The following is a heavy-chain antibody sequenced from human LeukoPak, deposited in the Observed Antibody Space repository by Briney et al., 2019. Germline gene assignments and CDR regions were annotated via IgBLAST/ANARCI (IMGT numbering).Heavy chain of an antibody. J-gene: IGHJ4*02. CDR2: IKQDGSEK. Sequence: GGSLRLSCVASGFTSSNYWLSWVRQAPGKGLEWVANIKQDGSEKYYVDSVKGRFTISRDNAKNSLFLQMNSLRAEDTAAYYCARADSGWYNYWGQGTLVTVSS. V-gene: IGHV3-7*03. CDR3: ARADSGWYNY. D-gene: IGHD6-19*01. CDR1: GFTSSNYW.